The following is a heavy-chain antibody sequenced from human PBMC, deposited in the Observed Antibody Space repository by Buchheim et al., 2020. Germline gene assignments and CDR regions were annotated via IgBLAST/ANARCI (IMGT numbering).Heavy chain of an antibody. Sequence: VQLLESGGGLVQPGGSLRLSCAASGFDFYTYDVHWVRQAPGKGLEWGAVSSFDGDNKNYEDSVKGRFTISRDNSKKTLSLELNSLRAEDTAVYYCASPAEYAYGDSSLDSWGQGTL. J-gene: IGHJ4*02. CDR3: ASPAEYAYGDSSLDS. V-gene: IGHV3-30*03. CDR2: SSFDGDNK. CDR1: GFDFYTYD. D-gene: IGHD4-17*01.